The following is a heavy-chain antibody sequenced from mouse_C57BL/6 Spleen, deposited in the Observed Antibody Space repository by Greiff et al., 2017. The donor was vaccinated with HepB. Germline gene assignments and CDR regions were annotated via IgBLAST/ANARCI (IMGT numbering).Heavy chain of an antibody. CDR3: TNYGSSYGYFDV. Sequence: EVQLQQSGTVLARPGASVKMSCKTSGYTFTSYWMHWVKQRPGQGLEWIGAIYPGNSDTSYNQKFKGKAKLTAVTSASTAYMELSSLTNEDAAVYYCTNYGSSYGYFDVWGTGTTVTVSS. D-gene: IGHD1-1*01. CDR2: IYPGNSDT. CDR1: GYTFTSYW. J-gene: IGHJ1*03. V-gene: IGHV1-5*01.